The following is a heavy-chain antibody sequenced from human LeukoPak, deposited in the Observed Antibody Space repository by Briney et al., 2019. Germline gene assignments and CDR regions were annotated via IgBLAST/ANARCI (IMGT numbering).Heavy chain of an antibody. CDR2: IYSDNT. Sequence: GALRLSCAVSGFTVSSNSMSWVRQAPGKGLEWVSFIYSDNTHYSDSVKGRFTISKDNAKNSLYLQMNSLRAEDTAGYYCARGGKIQLWPRRENYYYYMDVWGKGNGVTVSS. CDR1: GFTVSSNS. V-gene: IGHV3-53*01. D-gene: IGHD5-18*01. J-gene: IGHJ6*03. CDR3: ARGGKIQLWPRRENYYYYMDV.